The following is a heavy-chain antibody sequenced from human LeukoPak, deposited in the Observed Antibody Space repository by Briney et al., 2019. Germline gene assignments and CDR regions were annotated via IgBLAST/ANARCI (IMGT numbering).Heavy chain of an antibody. CDR1: GFTFSSYW. Sequence: GGSLRLSCAASGFTFSSYWMYWVRQAPGKGLVWVSRINSDGSSTNYADSVKGRFTISRDNAENTLYLQMNSLRAEDTAVYYCARGGIRFIDYWGQGTLVTVSS. J-gene: IGHJ4*02. V-gene: IGHV3-74*01. D-gene: IGHD3-10*01. CDR3: ARGGIRFIDY. CDR2: INSDGSST.